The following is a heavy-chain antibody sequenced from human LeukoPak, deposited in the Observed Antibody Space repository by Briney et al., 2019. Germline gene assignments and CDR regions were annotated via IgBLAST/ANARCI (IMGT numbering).Heavy chain of an antibody. CDR3: VRETTGHFDS. D-gene: IGHD2-8*02. CDR1: GFTFNSYA. CDR2: TSYDGRQR. V-gene: IGHV3-30*04. Sequence: PGRSLRLSCAASGFTFNSYAMHWVRQAPGKGLEWVTVTSYDGRQRYYADSVKGRFTISRDDSKKTLSVQMNSLRVEDTAVYYCVRETTGHFDSWGQGTLVTVSS. J-gene: IGHJ4*02.